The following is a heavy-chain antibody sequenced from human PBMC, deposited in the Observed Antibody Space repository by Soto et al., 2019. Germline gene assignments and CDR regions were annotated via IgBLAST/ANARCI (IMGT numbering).Heavy chain of an antibody. D-gene: IGHD1-26*01. Sequence: DVQLVESGGGLVKPGESLRISCEVSGFTFTNSYMSWVRQAPGKGLEWVGRIKTNTEGGTTDYAAPVKGRFTISRDDSKKTLYLQMSSLKTDDTAVYYCGTGSAFDFGGQGTTVTVSP. CDR1: GFTFTNSY. V-gene: IGHV3-15*01. J-gene: IGHJ3*01. CDR2: IKTNTEGGTT. CDR3: GTGSAFDF.